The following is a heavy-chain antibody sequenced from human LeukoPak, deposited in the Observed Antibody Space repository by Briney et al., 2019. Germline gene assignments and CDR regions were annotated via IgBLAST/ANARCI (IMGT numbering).Heavy chain of an antibody. CDR2: IYYSGST. CDR3: ARTRYYYNSRSYGAPYYFDY. CDR1: GGSLSDYY. D-gene: IGHD3-10*01. Sequence: PSETLSLTCAVYGGSLSDYYWGWIRQPPGKGLEWIGSIYYSGSTYYNPSLKSRVTISVDTSKNQFSLKLSSVTAADTAVYYCARTRYYYNSRSYGAPYYFDYWGQGTLVTVSS. V-gene: IGHV4-39*01. J-gene: IGHJ4*02.